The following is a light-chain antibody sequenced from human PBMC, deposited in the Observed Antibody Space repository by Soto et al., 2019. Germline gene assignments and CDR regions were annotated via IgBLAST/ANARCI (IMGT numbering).Light chain of an antibody. V-gene: IGKV3-20*01. CDR1: QSVSIH. Sequence: ETVMTQSPGTLSVSLGERCTLSCRASQSVSIHLAWYQQKPGQAPRLLIYDTSTRATGIPARFSGGGSGTDFTLTISRLEPEDFAVYHCQQYGSSPPTFGQGTKVDIK. CDR3: QQYGSSPPT. CDR2: DTS. J-gene: IGKJ1*01.